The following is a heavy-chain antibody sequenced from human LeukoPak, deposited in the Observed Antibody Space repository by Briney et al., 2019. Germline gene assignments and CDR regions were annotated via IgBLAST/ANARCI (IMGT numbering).Heavy chain of an antibody. V-gene: IGHV3-23*01. CDR2: ISGSGGST. CDR1: GFTFSSYA. D-gene: IGHD6-6*01. J-gene: IGHJ4*02. Sequence: PGGSLRLSCAASGFTFSSYAMSWVRQAPGKGLEWVSAISGSGGSTYYADSVKGRFTISRDNSKNTLYLQMNSPRAEDTAVYYCAKGLQLAGSPYYFDYWGQGTLVTVSS. CDR3: AKGLQLAGSPYYFDY.